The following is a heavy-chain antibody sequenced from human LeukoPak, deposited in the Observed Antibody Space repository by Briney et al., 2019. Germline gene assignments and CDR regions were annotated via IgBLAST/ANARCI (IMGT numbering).Heavy chain of an antibody. V-gene: IGHV6-1*01. CDR3: ATRRDYYDSSGYYYVRYYFDY. CDR1: GDSVSSNSAA. D-gene: IGHD3-22*01. Sequence: SQTLSLTCAISGDSVSSNSAAWNWIRQSPSRGLEWLVRTYYRSKWYNDYAVSVKSRITINPDTSKNQFSLQLNSVTPEDTAVYYCATRRDYYDSSGYYYVRYYFDYWGQGTLVTVSS. J-gene: IGHJ4*02. CDR2: TYYRSKWYN.